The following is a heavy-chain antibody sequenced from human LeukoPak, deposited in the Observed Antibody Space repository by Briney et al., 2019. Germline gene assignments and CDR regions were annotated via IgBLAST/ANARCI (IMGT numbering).Heavy chain of an antibody. Sequence: VASVKVSCKASGYTFLSYGISWVRQAPGQGLEWMGWISTYNGNTNYAQKLQGRVTMTTDTSTNTGSMELRSLRSDDTAVYYCARGGSYCSGGSCYPGHIDYWGQGTLVTVSS. V-gene: IGHV1-18*01. CDR3: ARGGSYCSGGSCYPGHIDY. D-gene: IGHD2-15*01. CDR2: ISTYNGNT. CDR1: GYTFLSYG. J-gene: IGHJ4*02.